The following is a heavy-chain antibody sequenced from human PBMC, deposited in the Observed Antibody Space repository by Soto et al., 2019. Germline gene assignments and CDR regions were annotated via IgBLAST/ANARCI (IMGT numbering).Heavy chain of an antibody. CDR2: ISYDGDYI. V-gene: IGHV3-30*18. J-gene: IGHJ6*02. D-gene: IGHD3-16*01. CDR3: AKGILSATIGPYAMDV. CDR1: GFAFSSYA. Sequence: GGSLRLSCEASGFAFSSYAMHWVRQAPGKGLEWVGVISYDGDYIYYADSVKGRFTISRDNSKNTLYVQVNSLRPEDTAVYYCAKGILSATIGPYAMDVWGQGTTVTVSS.